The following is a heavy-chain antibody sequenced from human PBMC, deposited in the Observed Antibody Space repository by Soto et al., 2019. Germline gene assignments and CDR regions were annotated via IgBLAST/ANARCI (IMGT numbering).Heavy chain of an antibody. Sequence: PSETLSLTCTVSGGSISSGGYYWSWIRQHPGKGLEWIGYIYYSGSTNYNTSLKSRVTISVDTSKNQISLKLSSVTAADTAVYYCARHNSYGPPSYFDYWGQGTLVTVSS. J-gene: IGHJ4*02. CDR3: ARHNSYGPPSYFDY. D-gene: IGHD5-18*01. CDR2: IYYSGST. V-gene: IGHV4-31*03. CDR1: GGSISSGGYY.